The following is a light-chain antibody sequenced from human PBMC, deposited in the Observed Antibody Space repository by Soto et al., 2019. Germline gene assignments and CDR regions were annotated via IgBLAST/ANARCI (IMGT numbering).Light chain of an antibody. V-gene: IGLV1-40*01. J-gene: IGLJ1*01. CDR1: SSDIGAGFD. CDR3: QSYENSRTGFYV. Sequence: QSVLTQPPSVSGDPGHRVTISCTGSSSDIGAGFDVHWYQYLPGTAPKLLIYGNTNRPSGVPGRFSGSKSGTSASLVITGLQAEDEADYYCQSYENSRTGFYVFGTGTKVTVL. CDR2: GNT.